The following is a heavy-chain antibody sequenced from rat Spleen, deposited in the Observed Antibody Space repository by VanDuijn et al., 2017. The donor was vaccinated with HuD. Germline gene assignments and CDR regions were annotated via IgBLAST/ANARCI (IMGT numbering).Heavy chain of an antibody. Sequence: EVQLVESGGGLVQPGRSLKLSCVASGFTFNNYWMTWIRQAPGKGLEWVASISPTGGSTYYPDSVKGRFTISRENAKSTLYFLMDSLRSEDTATYYCVRQDTSGYSNWFTYWGQGTLVTVSS. V-gene: IGHV5-31*01. CDR1: GFTFNNYW. CDR3: VRQDTSGYSNWFTY. CDR2: ISPTGGST. D-gene: IGHD4-3*01. J-gene: IGHJ3*01.